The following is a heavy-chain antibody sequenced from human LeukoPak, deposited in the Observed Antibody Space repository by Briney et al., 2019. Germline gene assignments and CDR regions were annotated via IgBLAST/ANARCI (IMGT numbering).Heavy chain of an antibody. D-gene: IGHD2-2*01. CDR2: ISGSGGST. J-gene: IGHJ3*02. Sequence: GGSLRLSCAASGFTFSSYATSWVRQAPGKGLEWVSAISGSGGSTYYADSVKGRFTISRDNSENTLYLQMNSLRAEDTAVYYCAKDWIVVVPAALQNDAFDIWGQGTMVTVSS. CDR1: GFTFSSYA. CDR3: AKDWIVVVPAALQNDAFDI. V-gene: IGHV3-23*01.